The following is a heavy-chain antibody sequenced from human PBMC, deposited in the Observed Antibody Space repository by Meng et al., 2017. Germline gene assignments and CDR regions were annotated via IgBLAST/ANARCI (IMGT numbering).Heavy chain of an antibody. D-gene: IGHD3-9*01. CDR3: ARGRYFDWLSYRYYFDY. V-gene: IGHV4-34*01. CDR1: GGAFRGYY. J-gene: IGHJ4*02. CDR2: INHSGST. Sequence: HVQLRRWGARRLKPPETLSPTCAVYGGAFRGYYWSWIRQPPGKGLEWIGEINHSGSTNYNPSLKSRVTISVDTSKNQFSLKLSSVTAADTAVYYCARGRYFDWLSYRYYFDYWGQGTLVTVSS.